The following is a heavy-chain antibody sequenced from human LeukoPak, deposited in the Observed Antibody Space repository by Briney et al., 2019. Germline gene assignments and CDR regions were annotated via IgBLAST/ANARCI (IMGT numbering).Heavy chain of an antibody. J-gene: IGHJ4*02. D-gene: IGHD3-10*01. CDR2: ISGSGGST. CDR3: AKDLLWFGEFDWIQLDY. CDR1: GFTFSSYA. Sequence: PGGSLRLSCAASGFTFSSYAMSWVRQAPGKGLEWVSAISGSGGSTYYADSVKGRFTISRDNSKNTLYLQMNSLRAEDTAVYYCAKDLLWFGEFDWIQLDYWGQGTLVTVSS. V-gene: IGHV3-23*01.